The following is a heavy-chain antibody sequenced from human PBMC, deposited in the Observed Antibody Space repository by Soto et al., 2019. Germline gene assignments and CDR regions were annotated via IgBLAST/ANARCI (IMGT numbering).Heavy chain of an antibody. V-gene: IGHV4-30-2*01. CDR1: GASIGNGDYS. J-gene: IGHJ5*02. D-gene: IGHD3-10*01. CDR3: ARIDGVGRGVTPFEP. CDR2: MYYSGNI. Sequence: HLQLQESGPGLVTASQTLSLTCDVSGASIGNGDYSWSWIRQPPGKGLEWIANMYYSGNINDKSYLRGRAPLSLETSRNQFFLRLTSLTAADTAVYYCARIDGVGRGVTPFEPWGQGTLVTVSS.